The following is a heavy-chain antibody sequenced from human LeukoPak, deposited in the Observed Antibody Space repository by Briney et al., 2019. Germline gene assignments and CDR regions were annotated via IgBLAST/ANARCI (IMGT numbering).Heavy chain of an antibody. J-gene: IGHJ4*02. D-gene: IGHD2-2*02. Sequence: GGSLRLSCAASGFTFSSYAMSWVRQAPGKGLEWVSVISASGSTTYYADSVKGRFTISRDNSKNTVYLQMSSLRAEDTALYYCARSIPDYTRFDYWGQGAPVTVSP. V-gene: IGHV3-23*01. CDR1: GFTFSSYA. CDR3: ARSIPDYTRFDY. CDR2: ISASGSTT.